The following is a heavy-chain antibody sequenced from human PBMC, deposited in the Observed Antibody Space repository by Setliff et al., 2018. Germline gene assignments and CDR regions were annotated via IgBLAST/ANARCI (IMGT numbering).Heavy chain of an antibody. CDR1: RFTFSSYS. Sequence: PGGSLRLSCAASRFTFSSYSMNWVRQAPGKGLEWVGFIRSKAYGGTTEYAASVKGRFTISRDDSKSIAYLQMSSLKTKDTAVYYCTREASVDFWSGYPYYYYMDVWGKGTTVTVSS. J-gene: IGHJ6*03. D-gene: IGHD3-3*01. V-gene: IGHV3-49*04. CDR2: IRSKAYGGTT. CDR3: TREASVDFWSGYPYYYYMDV.